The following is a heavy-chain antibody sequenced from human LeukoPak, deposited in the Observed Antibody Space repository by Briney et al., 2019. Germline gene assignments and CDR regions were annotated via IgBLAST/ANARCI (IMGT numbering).Heavy chain of an antibody. CDR1: GFTFSSYA. J-gene: IGHJ6*02. Sequence: GGSLRLSCAASGFTFSSYAMSWVRQAPGKGLKWVSAISGSGGSTYYADSVKGRFTISRDNSKNTLYLQMNSLRAEDTAVYYCAKDGRGATMFYYGMDVWGQGTTVTVSS. CDR2: ISGSGGST. D-gene: IGHD1-26*01. V-gene: IGHV3-23*01. CDR3: AKDGRGATMFYYGMDV.